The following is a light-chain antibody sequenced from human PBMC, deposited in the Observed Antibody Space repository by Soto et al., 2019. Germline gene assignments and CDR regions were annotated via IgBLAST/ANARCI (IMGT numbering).Light chain of an antibody. CDR2: GAS. CDR1: QSVSSTY. V-gene: IGKV3-20*01. CDR3: QQFGSSPRT. J-gene: IGKJ1*01. Sequence: VLTQSPGTLSLSPGERATLSCRASQSVSSTYLAWYQQKPGQAPRLLIYGASSRATGIPDRFSGSGSGADFTLTISRLEPEDFAVYYCQQFGSSPRTFGQGTKVDIK.